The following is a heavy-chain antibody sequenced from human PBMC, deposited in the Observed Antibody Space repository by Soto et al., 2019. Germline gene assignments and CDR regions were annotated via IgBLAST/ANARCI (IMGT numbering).Heavy chain of an antibody. CDR2: IYYSGST. D-gene: IGHD3-10*01. Sequence: SETLSLTCTVSGGSISSYYWSWIQQPPGKGLEWIGYIYYSGSTNYNPSLKSRVTISVDTSKNQFSLKLSSVTAADTAVYYCARGEKSTYGSGSYYNPQVFYYYGMDVWGQGTTVTVSS. J-gene: IGHJ6*02. CDR1: GGSISSYY. CDR3: ARGEKSTYGSGSYYNPQVFYYYGMDV. V-gene: IGHV4-59*12.